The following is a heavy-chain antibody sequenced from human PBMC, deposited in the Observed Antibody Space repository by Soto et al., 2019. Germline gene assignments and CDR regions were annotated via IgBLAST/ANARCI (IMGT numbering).Heavy chain of an antibody. Sequence: ASVKVSCKASGGTFSSYAISWVRQAPGQGLEWMGGIIPIFGTANYAQKFQGRVTITADESTSTAYMELSSLRSEDTAVYYCARDGYGDYVDFFRYSYGMDVWGQGTTVTVSS. CDR2: IIPIFGTA. D-gene: IGHD4-17*01. J-gene: IGHJ6*02. V-gene: IGHV1-69*13. CDR3: ARDGYGDYVDFFRYSYGMDV. CDR1: GGTFSSYA.